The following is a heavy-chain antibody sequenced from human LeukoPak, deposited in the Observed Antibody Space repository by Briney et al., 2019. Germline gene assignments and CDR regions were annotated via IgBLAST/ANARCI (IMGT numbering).Heavy chain of an antibody. D-gene: IGHD3-22*01. CDR1: GGSISSYY. V-gene: IGHV4-59*01. Sequence: SETLCLTCTVSGGSISSYYWSWIRQPPGKGLEWIGYIYYSGSTNYNPSLKSRVTISVDTSKNQFSLKLSSVTAADTAVYYCARVEDYYDSSGYYTLGWYFDLWGRGTLVTVSS. J-gene: IGHJ2*01. CDR2: IYYSGST. CDR3: ARVEDYYDSSGYYTLGWYFDL.